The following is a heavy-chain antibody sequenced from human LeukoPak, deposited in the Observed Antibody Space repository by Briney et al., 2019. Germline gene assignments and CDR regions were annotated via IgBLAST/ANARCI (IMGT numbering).Heavy chain of an antibody. Sequence: GGTLRLSCVVSGFSFSDYWTSWVCQTPGQGLELESSIKTDGSAKYCVDSLKGRFSISRNNANNSLYLQMNNLRAEDPAVYYCAKDPESQKGRDGLDYWGQGSLVTVAS. D-gene: IGHD1-14*01. J-gene: IGHJ4*02. CDR1: GFSFSDYW. CDR3: AKDPESQKGRDGLDY. V-gene: IGHV3-7*01. CDR2: IKTDGSAK.